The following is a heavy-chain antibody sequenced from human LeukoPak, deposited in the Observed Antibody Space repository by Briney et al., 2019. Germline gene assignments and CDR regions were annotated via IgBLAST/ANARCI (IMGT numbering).Heavy chain of an antibody. V-gene: IGHV4-59*01. Sequence: SSETLSLTCTVSGGSISSYYWSWIRQPPGKGLEWIGYIYYSGSTNYNPSLKSRVTISVDTSKNQFSLKLSSVTAADTAVYYCARTAQQLVLFGYYYYMDVWGKGTTVTVSS. CDR2: IYYSGST. D-gene: IGHD6-13*01. J-gene: IGHJ6*03. CDR1: GGSISSYY. CDR3: ARTAQQLVLFGYYYYMDV.